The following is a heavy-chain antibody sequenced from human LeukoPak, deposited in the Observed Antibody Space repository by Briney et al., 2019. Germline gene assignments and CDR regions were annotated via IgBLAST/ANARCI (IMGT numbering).Heavy chain of an antibody. V-gene: IGHV3-23*01. J-gene: IGHJ3*02. CDR2: ISGSGGST. Sequence: GGSLRLSCAASGFTFSSYALSWVRQAPGKGLEWVSAISGSGGSTYYADSVKGRFTISRDNSKNTLYLQMNSLRAEDTAVYYCAKLHDYVWGSYRRNAFDIWGQGTMVTGSS. CDR1: GFTFSSYA. D-gene: IGHD3-16*02. CDR3: AKLHDYVWGSYRRNAFDI.